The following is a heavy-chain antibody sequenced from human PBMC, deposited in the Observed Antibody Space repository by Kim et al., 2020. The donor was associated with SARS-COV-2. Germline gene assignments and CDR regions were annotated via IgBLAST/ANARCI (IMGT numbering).Heavy chain of an antibody. CDR2: IYHSGST. Sequence: SETLSLTCAVSGGSISSSNWWSWVRQPPGKGLEWIGEIYHSGSTNYNPSLKSRVTISVDKSKNQFSLKLSSVTAADTAVYYCARSQSADYYDSSGYYGAGYYFDYWGQGTLVTVSS. J-gene: IGHJ4*02. D-gene: IGHD3-22*01. CDR3: ARSQSADYYDSSGYYGAGYYFDY. CDR1: GGSISSSNW. V-gene: IGHV4-4*02.